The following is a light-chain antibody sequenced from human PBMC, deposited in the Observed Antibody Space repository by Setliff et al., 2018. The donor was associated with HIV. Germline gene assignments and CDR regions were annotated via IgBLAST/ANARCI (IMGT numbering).Light chain of an antibody. CDR2: DVT. CDR1: NSDIGGYDY. CDR3: CSYSSSSVYF. Sequence: QSVLTQPASVSGSPGQPITISCTGTNSDIGGYDYVSWYQQHPGKAPKLMIYDVTNRPSGVSNRFSGSKSGSTASLTISGLQAEDEANYYCCSYSSSSVYFFGTGTKV. J-gene: IGLJ1*01. V-gene: IGLV2-14*03.